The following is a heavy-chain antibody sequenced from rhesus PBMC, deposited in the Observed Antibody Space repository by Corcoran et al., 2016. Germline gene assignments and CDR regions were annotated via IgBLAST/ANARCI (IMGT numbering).Heavy chain of an antibody. D-gene: IGHD1-44*02. CDR3: ASDRVGSAHLDY. CDR1: GGSLSHDYS. V-gene: IGHV4-106*01. Sequence: QVQLQESGPGLVKPSETLSLTCAVSGGSLSHDYSWSWIRQPPGKGLEWIGYIYGSGGSTNYNPSIKKRVTISIDTSKNQFSLKLISVTAADTAVYYCASDRVGSAHLDYWGQGVLVTVSS. J-gene: IGHJ4*01. CDR2: IYGSGGST.